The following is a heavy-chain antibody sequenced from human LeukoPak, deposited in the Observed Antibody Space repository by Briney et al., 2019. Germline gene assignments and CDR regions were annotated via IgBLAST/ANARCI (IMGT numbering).Heavy chain of an antibody. CDR3: ARELSVAPYGMDV. Sequence: SETQSLTCAVSGGSISSSNWWSWVRQPPGKGLEWIGEIYHSGSTNYNPSLKSRVTISVDKSKNQFSLKLSSVTAADTAVYYCARELSVAPYGMDVWGQGTTVTVSS. V-gene: IGHV4-4*02. CDR2: IYHSGST. J-gene: IGHJ6*02. CDR1: GGSISSSNW. D-gene: IGHD6-19*01.